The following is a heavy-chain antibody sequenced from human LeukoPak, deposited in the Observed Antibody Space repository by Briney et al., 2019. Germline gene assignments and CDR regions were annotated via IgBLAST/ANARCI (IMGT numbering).Heavy chain of an antibody. Sequence: GGSLRLSCAASGFTFSSYSMTWVRQAPGKGLEWVSSISSSSSYIYYADSVKGRFTISRDNAKNSLYLQMNSLRAEDTAVYYCAAGYSSGWWALYYFDYWGQGTLVTVSS. V-gene: IGHV3-21*01. CDR1: GFTFSSYS. J-gene: IGHJ4*02. CDR3: AAGYSSGWWALYYFDY. D-gene: IGHD6-19*01. CDR2: ISSSSSYI.